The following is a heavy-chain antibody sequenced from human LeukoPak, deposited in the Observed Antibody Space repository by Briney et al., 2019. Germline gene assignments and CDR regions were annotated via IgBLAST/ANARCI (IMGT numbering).Heavy chain of an antibody. D-gene: IGHD6-13*01. CDR3: AKDSSSMNY. Sequence: GGSLRLSCAASGFTVSSNYMSWVRQAPGKGLEWVSAISGSGGSTYYADSVKGRFTISRDNSKNTLYLQMNSLRAEDTAVYYCAKDSSSMNYWGQGTLVTVSS. J-gene: IGHJ4*02. CDR1: GFTVSSNY. V-gene: IGHV3-23*01. CDR2: ISGSGGST.